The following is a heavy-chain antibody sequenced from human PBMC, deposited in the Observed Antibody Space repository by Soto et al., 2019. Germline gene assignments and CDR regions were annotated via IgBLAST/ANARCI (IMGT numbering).Heavy chain of an antibody. CDR1: GGSISSYY. CDR3: ARHHYSSSSVDY. Sequence: SETLSLTCTVSGGSISSYYWSWIRQPPGNGLDWIGYIYYSGSTNYNPSLKSRVTISVDTSKNQFSLKLSSVTAADTAVYYCARHHYSSSSVDYWGQGTLVTVSS. D-gene: IGHD6-6*01. J-gene: IGHJ4*02. CDR2: IYYSGST. V-gene: IGHV4-59*08.